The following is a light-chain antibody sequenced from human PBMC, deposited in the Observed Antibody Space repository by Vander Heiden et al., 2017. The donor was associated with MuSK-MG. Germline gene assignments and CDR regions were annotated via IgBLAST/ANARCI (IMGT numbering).Light chain of an antibody. Sequence: EIVMTQSPVTLSVSPGESATLSCRASQAIINNLAWYQQKPGQAPRLLIYGAFTRATGVPARFTGGGSGTEFTLTISSLQSEDFAVYYFQQYYNLSTFGQGTKVEIK. CDR1: QAIINN. CDR2: GAF. V-gene: IGKV3-15*01. CDR3: QQYYNLST. J-gene: IGKJ1*01.